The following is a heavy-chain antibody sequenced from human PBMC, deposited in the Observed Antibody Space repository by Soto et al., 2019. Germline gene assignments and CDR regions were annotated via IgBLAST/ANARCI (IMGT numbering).Heavy chain of an antibody. Sequence: QITLKESGPTLVKPTQTLTLTCTFSGFSLSTSGVGVGWISQPPGKALEWLALIYWDDDKRYSPSLKSRLTITKDTSKNQVVLTMTNMDPVDTATYYCGHSYSGWYVRAAFDYWGQGTLVTVSS. CDR2: IYWDDDK. J-gene: IGHJ4*02. V-gene: IGHV2-5*02. CDR3: GHSYSGWYVRAAFDY. CDR1: GFSLSTSGVG. D-gene: IGHD6-19*01.